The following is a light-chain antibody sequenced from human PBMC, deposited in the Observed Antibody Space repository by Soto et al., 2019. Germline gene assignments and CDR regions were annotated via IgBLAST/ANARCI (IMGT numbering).Light chain of an antibody. J-gene: IGKJ3*01. Sequence: EIVLTQSPGTLSLSPGERATLSCRASQTISNTFLAWYQQRPGQAPRLLIYAAFTRHTGISDRFNGSGSGTDFVLTINRLELEDSAVYFRELYDGPPRTSCPGTKVGI. CDR3: ELYDGPPRT. V-gene: IGKV3-20*01. CDR1: QTISNTF. CDR2: AAF.